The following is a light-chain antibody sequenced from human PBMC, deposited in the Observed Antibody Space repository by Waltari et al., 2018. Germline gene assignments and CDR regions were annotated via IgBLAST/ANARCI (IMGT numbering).Light chain of an antibody. Sequence: DIQMTQSPPSLSASVGHRVTITCRATQSISTSLNWYQHKAGKAPKLLIYGASTLERGVPSRFSGSGSGTDFTLTINSLRPEDFATYYCQQSYTAPFTFGPGTRVDLK. J-gene: IGKJ3*01. CDR1: QSISTS. V-gene: IGKV1-39*01. CDR3: QQSYTAPFT. CDR2: GAS.